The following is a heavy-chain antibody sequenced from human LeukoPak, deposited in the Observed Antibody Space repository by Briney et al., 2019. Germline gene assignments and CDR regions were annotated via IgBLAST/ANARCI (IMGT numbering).Heavy chain of an antibody. CDR3: ARGVAGPYYYYYMDV. V-gene: IGHV1-8*03. J-gene: IGHJ6*03. CDR1: GYTFTSYD. Sequence: ASVKVSCKASGYTFTSYDINWVRQATGQGLEWMGWMNPNSGNTGYAQKFLGRVTITRNTSISTAYMELSRLTSDDTAVYYCARGVAGPYYYYYMDVWGRGTTVTVSS. D-gene: IGHD6-19*01. CDR2: MNPNSGNT.